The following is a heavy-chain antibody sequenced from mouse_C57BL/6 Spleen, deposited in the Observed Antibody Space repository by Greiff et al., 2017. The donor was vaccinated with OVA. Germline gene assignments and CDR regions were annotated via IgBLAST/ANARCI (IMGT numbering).Heavy chain of an antibody. CDR3: ARRGVGTWFAY. CDR1: GYTFTSYW. Sequence: VQLQQPGAELVRPGSSVKLSCKASGYTFTSYWMDWVKQRPGQGLEWIGNIYPSDSETHYNQKFKDKATLTVDKSSSTAYMQLSSLTSEDSAVYYCARRGVGTWFAYWGQGTLVTVSA. CDR2: IYPSDSET. J-gene: IGHJ3*01. D-gene: IGHD3-3*01. V-gene: IGHV1-61*01.